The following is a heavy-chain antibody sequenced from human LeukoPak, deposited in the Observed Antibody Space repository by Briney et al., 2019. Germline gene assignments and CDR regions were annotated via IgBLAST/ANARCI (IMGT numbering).Heavy chain of an antibody. J-gene: IGHJ3*02. CDR2: IYYSGST. CDR1: GCSISSSSYY. D-gene: IGHD1-26*01. CDR3: ARVGATTRYAFDI. V-gene: IGHV4-39*07. Sequence: SESLSLTCTVSGCSISSSSYYWGWIRQPPGKGLEWIGSIYYSGSTYYNPSLKSRVTISVDTSKNQFSLKLSSVTAADTAVYYCARVGATTRYAFDIWGQGTMVTVSS.